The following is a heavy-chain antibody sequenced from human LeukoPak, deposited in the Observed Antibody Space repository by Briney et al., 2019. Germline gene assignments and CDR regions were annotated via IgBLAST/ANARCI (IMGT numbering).Heavy chain of an antibody. CDR2: IYTSGST. V-gene: IGHV4-61*02. CDR1: GDSISSSSYY. CDR3: ARDNPISPYYMDV. Sequence: SETLSLTCTVSGDSISSSSYYWGWIRQPAGKGLEWIGRIYTSGSTNYNPSLKSRVTMSVDTSKNQFSLKLSSVTAADTAVYYCARDNPISPYYMDVWGKGTTVTISS. J-gene: IGHJ6*03.